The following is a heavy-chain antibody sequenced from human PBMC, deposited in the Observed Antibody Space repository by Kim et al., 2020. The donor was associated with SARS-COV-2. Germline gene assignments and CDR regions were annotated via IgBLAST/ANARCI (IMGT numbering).Heavy chain of an antibody. V-gene: IGHV3-15*01. CDR2: IQSKTDGGTT. Sequence: GGSLRLSCAASGFTFSNAWMSWVRQAPGKGLEWVGRIQSKTDGGTTDYAAPVQGRFTISRDDSKNTVYLQTNSLKIEDTAVYYCTTSEGPWRYLDYWGQGTLVTVSS. CDR1: GFTFSNAW. CDR3: TTSEGPWRYLDY. J-gene: IGHJ4*02.